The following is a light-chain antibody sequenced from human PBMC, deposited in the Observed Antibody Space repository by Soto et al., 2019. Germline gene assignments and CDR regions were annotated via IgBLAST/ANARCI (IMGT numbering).Light chain of an antibody. J-gene: IGKJ4*01. CDR1: QSVNSNY. CDR2: GAS. V-gene: IGKV3-20*01. CDR3: QQYGRSPPT. Sequence: EIVLTQSPGTLSLSPGESAILSCRASQSVNSNYLAWYQQKPGQAPRLLIYGASSRATGVPNRFSGSGSGTDFTLTISRLEPEDFAVFYCQQYGRSPPTFGGGTNMEIK.